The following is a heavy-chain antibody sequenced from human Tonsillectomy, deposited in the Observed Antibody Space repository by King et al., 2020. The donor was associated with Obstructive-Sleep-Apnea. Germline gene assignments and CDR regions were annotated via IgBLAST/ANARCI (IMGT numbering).Heavy chain of an antibody. V-gene: IGHV4-59*08. D-gene: IGHD6-19*01. CDR3: ARSAGYSSGWYTPSRSSGIDY. Sequence: QLQESGPGLVKPSETLSLTCTVSGGSISSYYWSWIRQPPGKGLEWIGYIYYSGSTNYNPSLKSRVTISVDTSKNQFSLKLSSVTAADTAVYYCARSAGYSSGWYTPSRSSGIDYWGQGTLVTVSS. J-gene: IGHJ4*02. CDR1: GGSISSYY. CDR2: IYYSGST.